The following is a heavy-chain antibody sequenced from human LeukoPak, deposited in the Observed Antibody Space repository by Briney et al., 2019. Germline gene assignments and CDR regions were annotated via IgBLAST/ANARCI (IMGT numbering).Heavy chain of an antibody. CDR3: ARDRARRVYIWFDP. V-gene: IGHV1-2*02. CDR1: GYTFTGYY. J-gene: IGHJ5*02. CDR2: INPNSGGT. Sequence: GASVKVSCKASGYTFTGYYMHWVRQAPGQGLEWMGWINPNSGGTNYAQKFQGRVTMTRDTSISTAYMELSRLRSDDTAVYYCARDRARRVYIWFDPWGQGTLVTVSS. D-gene: IGHD3-10*01.